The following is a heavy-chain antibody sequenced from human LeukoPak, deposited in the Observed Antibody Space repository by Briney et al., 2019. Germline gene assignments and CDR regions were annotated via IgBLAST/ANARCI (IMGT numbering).Heavy chain of an antibody. D-gene: IGHD3-3*01. V-gene: IGHV1-2*02. CDR1: GYTFTGYY. Sequence: ASVKVSCKASGYTFTGYYMHWVRQAPGQGLEWMGWINPNSGGTNYAQKFQGRVTMTRDTSISTAYMELSRLRSDDTAVYYCARNYDFWSGYYPSYNWFDPWGQGTLVTVSS. CDR2: INPNSGGT. CDR3: ARNYDFWSGYYPSYNWFDP. J-gene: IGHJ5*02.